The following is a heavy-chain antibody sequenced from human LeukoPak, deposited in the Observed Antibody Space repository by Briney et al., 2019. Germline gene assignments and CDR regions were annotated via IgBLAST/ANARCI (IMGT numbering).Heavy chain of an antibody. CDR3: ARGHYYDSSGYVSY. Sequence: GGSLRLSCAASGFTFSSCSMNWVRQAPGKGLEWVSYISSSSSTIYYADSVKGRFTISRDNAKNSLYLQMNSLRAEDTAVYYCARGHYYDSSGYVSYWGQGTLVAVSS. CDR2: ISSSSSTI. V-gene: IGHV3-48*01. CDR1: GFTFSSCS. J-gene: IGHJ4*02. D-gene: IGHD3-22*01.